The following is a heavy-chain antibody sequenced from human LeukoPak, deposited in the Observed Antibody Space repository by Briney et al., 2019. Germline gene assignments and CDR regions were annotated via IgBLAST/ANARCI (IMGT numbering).Heavy chain of an antibody. D-gene: IGHD6-13*01. CDR3: ARHEIAAAGANAFDI. J-gene: IGHJ3*02. Sequence: SETLSLTCTVSGGSINSYYWSYIRQPPGKGQEWIAYIYYSGSSSYNPSLRSRVTISVDTSKNQFSLKLSSVTAADTAVYYCARHEIAAAGANAFDIWGQGTVVTVSS. CDR1: GGSINSYY. V-gene: IGHV4-59*08. CDR2: IYYSGSS.